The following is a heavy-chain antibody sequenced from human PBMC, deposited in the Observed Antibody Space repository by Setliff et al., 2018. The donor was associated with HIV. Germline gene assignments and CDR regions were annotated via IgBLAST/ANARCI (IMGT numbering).Heavy chain of an antibody. J-gene: IGHJ4*02. V-gene: IGHV4-59*01. CDR1: RGSISRYY. D-gene: IGHD5-18*01. CDR2: IYYTGTT. CDR3: ASGEYNYGYRFDY. Sequence: PSETLSLTCTVSRGSISRYYWSWIRQPPGKGLEWIGYIYYTGTTKYNPSLKSRVTISVDTSKNQFSLKLSSVTAADTAVYYCASGEYNYGYRFDYWGQGTLVTVSS.